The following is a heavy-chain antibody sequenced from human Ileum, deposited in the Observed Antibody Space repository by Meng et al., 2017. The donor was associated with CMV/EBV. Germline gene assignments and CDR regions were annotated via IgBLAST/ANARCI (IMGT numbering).Heavy chain of an antibody. CDR2: ISTDGSST. Sequence: GESLKISCAASGFTFSNHWMHWVRQAPGKGLVWVARISTDGSSTSYADSVKGRFTISRDNSKNTLYLQMNSLRAEDTAVYYCAKDLDQWELPHFDYWGQGTLVTVSS. V-gene: IGHV3-74*01. CDR1: GFTFSNHW. CDR3: AKDLDQWELPHFDY. D-gene: IGHD1-26*01. J-gene: IGHJ4*02.